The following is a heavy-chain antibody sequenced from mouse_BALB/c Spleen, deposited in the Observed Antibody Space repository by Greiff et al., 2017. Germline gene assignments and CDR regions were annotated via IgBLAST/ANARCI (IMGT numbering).Heavy chain of an antibody. V-gene: IGHV5-17*02. CDR3: GRAQYYYAMDY. J-gene: IGHJ4*01. CDR1: GFSFSSFG. D-gene: IGHD3-3*01. CDR2: ISSGSSTI. Sequence: EVMLVESGGGLVQPGGSLKLSCAASGFSFSSFGIHWVRQAPEKGLEWVAYISSGSSTIYYADTVKGRFTISRDNPKNALFLQMTSLRSEDTAMYCSGRAQYYYAMDYWGQGTSVTVSS.